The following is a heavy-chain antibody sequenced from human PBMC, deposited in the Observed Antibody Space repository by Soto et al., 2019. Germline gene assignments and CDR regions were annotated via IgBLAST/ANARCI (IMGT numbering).Heavy chain of an antibody. J-gene: IGHJ5*02. D-gene: IGHD3-16*01. CDR1: GYTFTSYY. CDR3: AREGELRGFDP. Sequence: QVQLVQSGAEVKKPGASVKVSCKASGYTFTSYYMHWVRQAPGQGLEWMGIINPSGGSTSYAQKFQGRVTMTRDTSTRTVYMELSSLRSEDTAVYYCAREGELRGFDPWGQGTLVTVSS. V-gene: IGHV1-46*01. CDR2: INPSGGST.